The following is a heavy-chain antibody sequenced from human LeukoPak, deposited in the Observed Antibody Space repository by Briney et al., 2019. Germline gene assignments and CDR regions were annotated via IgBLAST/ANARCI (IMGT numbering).Heavy chain of an antibody. J-gene: IGHJ4*02. D-gene: IGHD2-15*01. V-gene: IGHV1-18*04. CDR3: ARSELLRKGFDY. CDR2: ISAYNGNT. CDR1: GYTFTGYY. Sequence: ASVKVSCKASGYTFTGYYMHWVRQAPGQGLEWMGWISAYNGNTNYAQNLQGRVTMTTDTSTSTAYMELRSLRSDDTAVYYCARSELLRKGFDYWGQGTLVTVSS.